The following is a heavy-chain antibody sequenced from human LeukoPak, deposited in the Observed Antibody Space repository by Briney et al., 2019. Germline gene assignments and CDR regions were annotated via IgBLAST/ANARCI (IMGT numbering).Heavy chain of an antibody. CDR2: IYSGGST. V-gene: IGHV3-53*01. CDR3: AKDTYRSARYGMDV. CDR1: GFTVGSNY. J-gene: IGHJ6*02. Sequence: GGSLRLSCAASGFTVGSNYMSWVRQAPGKGLEWVSVIYSGGSTYYADSVKGRFTISRDNSKNTLYLQMNSLRAEDTAVYYCAKDTYRSARYGMDVWGQGTTVTVSS. D-gene: IGHD2/OR15-2a*01.